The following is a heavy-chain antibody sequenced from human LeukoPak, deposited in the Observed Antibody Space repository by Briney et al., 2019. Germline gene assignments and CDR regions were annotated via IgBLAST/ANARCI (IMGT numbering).Heavy chain of an antibody. Sequence: PGGSLRLSCAASGFTFSSYAMSWVRQAPGKGLEWVSAISGSGGSTYYADSVKGRFTIPRDNAKNSLYLQMNSLRAEDTAVYYCAKMATISGSGAFDIWGQGTMVTVSS. CDR3: AKMATISGSGAFDI. V-gene: IGHV3-23*01. D-gene: IGHD5-24*01. CDR1: GFTFSSYA. CDR2: ISGSGGST. J-gene: IGHJ3*02.